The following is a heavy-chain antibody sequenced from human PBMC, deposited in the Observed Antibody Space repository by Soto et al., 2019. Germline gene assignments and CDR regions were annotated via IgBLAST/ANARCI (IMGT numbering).Heavy chain of an antibody. Sequence: QVHLVQSGAEVKKPGASVKVSCKASGYTFTSYDINWVRQVAGQVLEWMGWMNTNSGDTAYAQECQGRVTMSKNTSTSIAYMELSSLRRADTAVYYCARGLKMLRVFGLKTYYYYYMDVWGKGTTVTLSS. D-gene: IGHD3-10*01. CDR2: MNTNSGDT. CDR3: ARGLKMLRVFGLKTYYYYYMDV. V-gene: IGHV1-8*01. J-gene: IGHJ6*03. CDR1: GYTFTSYD.